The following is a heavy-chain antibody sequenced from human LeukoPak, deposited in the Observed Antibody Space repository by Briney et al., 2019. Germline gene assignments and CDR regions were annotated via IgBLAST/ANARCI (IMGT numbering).Heavy chain of an antibody. CDR1: GYTFTSYD. CDR2: INPSGGST. Sequence: ASVKVSCKASGYTFTSYDINWVRQAPGQGLEWMGIINPSGGSTSYAQKFQGRVTMTRDTSTSTVYMELSSLRSEDTAVYYCARDRLLYSSGWPVPNYFDYWGQGTLVTVSS. D-gene: IGHD6-19*01. J-gene: IGHJ4*02. CDR3: ARDRLLYSSGWPVPNYFDY. V-gene: IGHV1-46*01.